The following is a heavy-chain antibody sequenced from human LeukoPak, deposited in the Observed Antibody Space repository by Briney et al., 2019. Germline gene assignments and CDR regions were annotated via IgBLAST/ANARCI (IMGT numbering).Heavy chain of an antibody. CDR1: GFTFSSYW. J-gene: IGHJ3*01. Sequence: GGSLRLPCAASGFTFSSYWMSWVRQAPGKGLEWVANIKQDGSEKYYVDSVKGRFTISRDNAKNSLYLQMNSLRAEDTAVYYCARDWLAGNPYHAFDLWGKGTMVTVSS. CDR3: ARDWLAGNPYHAFDL. D-gene: IGHD3-22*01. CDR2: IKQDGSEK. V-gene: IGHV3-7*01.